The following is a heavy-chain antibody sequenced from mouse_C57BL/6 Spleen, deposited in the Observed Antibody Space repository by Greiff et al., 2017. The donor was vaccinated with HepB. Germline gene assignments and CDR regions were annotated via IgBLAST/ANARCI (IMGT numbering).Heavy chain of an antibody. CDR1: GYTFTSYW. D-gene: IGHD2-14*01. CDR3: ARLWVRRRPFAY. J-gene: IGHJ3*01. Sequence: VQLQQPGAELVKPGASVKLSCKASGYTFTSYWMQWVKQRPGQGLEWIGEIDPSDSYTNYNQKFKGKATLTVDTSSSTAYMQLSSLTSEDSAVYYCARLWVRRRPFAYWGQGTLVTVSA. V-gene: IGHV1-50*01. CDR2: IDPSDSYT.